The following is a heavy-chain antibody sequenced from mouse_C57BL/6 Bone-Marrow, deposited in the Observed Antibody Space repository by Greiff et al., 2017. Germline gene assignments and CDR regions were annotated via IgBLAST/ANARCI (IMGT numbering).Heavy chain of an antibody. D-gene: IGHD1-1*01. J-gene: IGHJ3*01. V-gene: IGHV5-17*01. CDR3: ARSLLLAWFAY. CDR2: ISSGSSTI. CDR1: GFTFSDYG. Sequence: EVQLVESGGGLVKPGGSLKLSCAASGFTFSDYGMHWVRQAPEKGLEWVAYISSGSSTIYYADTVKGRFTISRDNAKNTLFLQMTSLRSEDTAMYYCARSLLLAWFAYRGQGDLGTVCA.